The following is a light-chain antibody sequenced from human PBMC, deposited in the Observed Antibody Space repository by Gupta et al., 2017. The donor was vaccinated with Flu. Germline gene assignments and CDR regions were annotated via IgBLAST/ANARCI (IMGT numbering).Light chain of an antibody. CDR2: GAS. Sequence: ASVGDRVTITCRASQGISNYLAWYQQRPGKVPKLLIYGASTLRSGVPSRFSGSGSGTDFTLTISSLQPEDVATYYCQKYNSDPFTFGHGTKVDIK. CDR3: QKYNSDPFT. CDR1: QGISNY. V-gene: IGKV1-27*01. J-gene: IGKJ3*01.